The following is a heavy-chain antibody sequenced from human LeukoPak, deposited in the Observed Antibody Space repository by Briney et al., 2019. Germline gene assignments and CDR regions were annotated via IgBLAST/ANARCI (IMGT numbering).Heavy chain of an antibody. V-gene: IGHV3-9*01. CDR1: GFTFDDYA. J-gene: IGHJ4*02. CDR3: AKSLRGYYDSSGTFDY. Sequence: PGGSLRLSCAASGFTFDDYAMHWVRQAPGKGLEWVSGISWNSGSIGYADSVKGRFTISRDNAKNSLYLQMNSLRAEDTALYYRAKSLRGYYDSSGTFDYWGQGTLVTVSS. D-gene: IGHD3-22*01. CDR2: ISWNSGSI.